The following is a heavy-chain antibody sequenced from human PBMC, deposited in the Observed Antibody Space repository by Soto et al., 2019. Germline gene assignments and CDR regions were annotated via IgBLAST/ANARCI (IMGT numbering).Heavy chain of an antibody. CDR3: AAGRSPYLAVVPAATLDY. CDR2: ISSSSSTI. Sequence: GGSMRDSCGAAGGKCSSYGMNWISKAQGKGLEWVSYISSSSSTIYYADSVKGRFTISRDNAKNSLYLQMNSLRAEDTAVYYCAAGRSPYLAVVPAATLDYWGQGTLVTVSS. D-gene: IGHD2-2*01. J-gene: IGHJ4*02. V-gene: IGHV3-48*01. CDR1: GGKCSSYG.